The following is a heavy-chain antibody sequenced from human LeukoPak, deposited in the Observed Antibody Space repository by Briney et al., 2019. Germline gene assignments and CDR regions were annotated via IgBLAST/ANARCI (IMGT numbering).Heavy chain of an antibody. Sequence: PGGSLTLSCAASGFTFSSYSMNWVRQAPGKGLEWVSSISSSSSYIYYADSVKGRFTISRDNAKNSLYLQMNSLGAEDTAVYYCARDVRSTSCYDYWGQGTLVTVSS. CDR3: ARDVRSTSCYDY. V-gene: IGHV3-21*01. CDR2: ISSSSSYI. J-gene: IGHJ4*02. D-gene: IGHD2-2*01. CDR1: GFTFSSYS.